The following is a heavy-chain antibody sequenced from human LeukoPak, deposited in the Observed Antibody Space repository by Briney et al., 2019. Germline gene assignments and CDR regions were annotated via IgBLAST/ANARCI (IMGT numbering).Heavy chain of an antibody. J-gene: IGHJ3*02. V-gene: IGHV1-69*06. CDR2: IIPIFGTA. CDR3: ATGGDDYDAFDI. CDR1: GGTFSSYA. Sequence: GASVKVSCKASGGTFSSYAISWVRQAPGQGLEWMGGIIPIFGTANYAQKFQGRVTITADKSTGTAYMEPSSLRSEDAAVYYCATGGDDYDAFDIWGQGTMVTVSS. D-gene: IGHD4-11*01.